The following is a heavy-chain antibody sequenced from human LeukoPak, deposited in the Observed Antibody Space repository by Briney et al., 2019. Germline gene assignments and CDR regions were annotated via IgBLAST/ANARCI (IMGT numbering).Heavy chain of an antibody. V-gene: IGHV3-23*01. CDR2: ISGSGGST. CDR3: AKKPRPYSGSYSFWYFDY. J-gene: IGHJ4*02. CDR1: GFTFSSYA. Sequence: SAGSLRLSCAASGFTFSSYAMVCLREAPGKGLKCVSAISGSGGSTYYADSVKGRFTISRDNSKNTLYLQMNSLRAEDTAVYYCAKKPRPYSGSYSFWYFDYWGRGTLVTVSS. D-gene: IGHD1-26*01.